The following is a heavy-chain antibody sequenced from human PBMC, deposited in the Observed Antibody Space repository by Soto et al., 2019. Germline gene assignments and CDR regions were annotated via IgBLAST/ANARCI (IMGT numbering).Heavy chain of an antibody. CDR2: IYYSGST. J-gene: IGHJ4*02. Sequence: SETLSLTCTVSGGSISSYYWSWIRQPPGKGLEWIGYIYYSGSTNYNPSLKSRVTISVDTSKNQFSLKLSSVTAADTAVYYCARGEVVVAATPSTPLFDYWGQGTLVTVSS. V-gene: IGHV4-59*01. CDR1: GGSISSYY. CDR3: ARGEVVVAATPSTPLFDY. D-gene: IGHD2-15*01.